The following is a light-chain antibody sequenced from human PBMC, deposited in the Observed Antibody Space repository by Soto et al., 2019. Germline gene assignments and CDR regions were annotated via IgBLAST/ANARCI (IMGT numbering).Light chain of an antibody. CDR2: GAS. CDR3: QQYGTSPLT. J-gene: IGKJ4*01. Sequence: ETVLTQSPGTLSLSPGERATLSCRATQSVNNDYLAWYQQRPGLAPRLLIFGASGRATGIPDRFSGSGSGTDFTLIISRLEPEAFAIYYCQQYGTSPLTCGGGTKVEIK. CDR1: QSVNNDY. V-gene: IGKV3-20*01.